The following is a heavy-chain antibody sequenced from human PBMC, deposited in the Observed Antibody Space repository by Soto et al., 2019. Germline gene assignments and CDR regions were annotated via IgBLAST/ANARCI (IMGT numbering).Heavy chain of an antibody. Sequence: EVQLLESGGGLVQPGGSLRLSCAASGFTFSSYAMSWVRQAPGKGLEWVSAISGRGGNTYYADSVKGRFTISRDNSKNTLYLQVNILRAEDTAVYYCASEGGSYRGGSFDYWGQGTLVTVSS. CDR3: ASEGGSYRGGSFDY. D-gene: IGHD3-16*02. CDR1: GFTFSSYA. CDR2: ISGRGGNT. V-gene: IGHV3-23*01. J-gene: IGHJ4*02.